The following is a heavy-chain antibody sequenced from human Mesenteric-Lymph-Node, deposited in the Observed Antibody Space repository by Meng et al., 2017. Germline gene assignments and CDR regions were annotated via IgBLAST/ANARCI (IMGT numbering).Heavy chain of an antibody. V-gene: IGHV3-53*02. Sequence: EWEFVVKGGGLIQTGGSLTLACAASGFTVSSNYMSWVRQAPGKGLEWVSVIYSGGSTYYADSVKGRFTISRDNSRNTVYLQMNSLRADDTAVYYCMRELYEPRGHWGQGTLVTVSS. J-gene: IGHJ4*02. CDR2: IYSGGST. CDR3: MRELYEPRGH. CDR1: GFTVSSNY. D-gene: IGHD2-2*02.